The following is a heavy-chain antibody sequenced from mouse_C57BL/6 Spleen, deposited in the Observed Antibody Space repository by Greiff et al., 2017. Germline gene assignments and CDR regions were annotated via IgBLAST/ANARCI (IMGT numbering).Heavy chain of an antibody. D-gene: IGHD1-1*01. V-gene: IGHV1-19*01. CDR1: GYTFTDYY. Sequence: EVQLQQSGPVLVKPGASVKMSCKASGYTFTDYYMNWVKQSPGQSLEWIGDINPYNGGTSYNQKFKGKATLTVDKSSSTAYMELNSLTSEDSAVYYGAREDCYFPVAGWGTGTLVTVAA. CDR3: AREDCYFPVAG. J-gene: IGHJ3*01. CDR2: INPYNGGT.